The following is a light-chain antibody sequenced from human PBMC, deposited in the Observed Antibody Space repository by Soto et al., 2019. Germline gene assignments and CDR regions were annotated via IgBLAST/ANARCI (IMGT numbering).Light chain of an antibody. CDR2: INN. CDR3: AAWDDSLNGWV. J-gene: IGLJ3*02. CDR1: SSNLGSNT. Sequence: QSVLTQPPSASGTPGQRVTISCSGSSSNLGSNTVNWYQQLPGTAPKLLIYINNQRPSGIPDRFSGTKSGTSASLANSGLQSEDEADYYCAAWDDSLNGWVFGGGTKLTVL. V-gene: IGLV1-44*01.